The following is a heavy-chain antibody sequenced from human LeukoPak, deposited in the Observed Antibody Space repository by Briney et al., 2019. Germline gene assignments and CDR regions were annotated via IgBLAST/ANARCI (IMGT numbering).Heavy chain of an antibody. Sequence: SETLSLTCAVYGGSMIGYHWTWIRQPPGQGLEWIGEVNDSGNPYYNSSLKSRLTISLDTSKNQFSLKLSSVTAADTALYYCARGRFRFIMGVGDHYYIDVWGEGTTATVSS. V-gene: IGHV4-34*01. CDR2: VNDSGNP. D-gene: IGHD2-21*02. J-gene: IGHJ6*03. CDR3: ARGRFRFIMGVGDHYYIDV. CDR1: GGSMIGYH.